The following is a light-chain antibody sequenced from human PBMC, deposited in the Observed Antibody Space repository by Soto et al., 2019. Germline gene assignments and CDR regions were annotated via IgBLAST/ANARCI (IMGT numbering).Light chain of an antibody. J-gene: IGKJ4*01. CDR3: QQYGSSPLT. CDR1: QSVSSSY. Sequence: EIVLTQSPGTLSLSPGERATLSCRASQSVSSSYLAWYQQKPGQAPRLLIYGVSSRATGIPDRFSGSGSGTDFTLTISRLEPEDFAVYYCQQYGSSPLTFGGGTKVDFK. CDR2: GVS. V-gene: IGKV3-20*01.